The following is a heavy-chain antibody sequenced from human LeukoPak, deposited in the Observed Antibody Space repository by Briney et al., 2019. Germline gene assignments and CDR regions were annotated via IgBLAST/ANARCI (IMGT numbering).Heavy chain of an antibody. Sequence: GGSLRLSCAASRFNVNNYWMHWVRQAPGKGLVWVSRINEDGRVTSYAGSVRGRFTISRDSVENTLHLQMNSLRAEDTAVYYCASAKPLGPVDYWGQGTLVTVSS. J-gene: IGHJ4*02. V-gene: IGHV3-74*01. D-gene: IGHD1-14*01. CDR3: ASAKPLGPVDY. CDR1: RFNVNNYW. CDR2: INEDGRVT.